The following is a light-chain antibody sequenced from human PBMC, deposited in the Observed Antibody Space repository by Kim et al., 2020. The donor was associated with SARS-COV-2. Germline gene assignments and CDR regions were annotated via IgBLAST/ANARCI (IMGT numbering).Light chain of an antibody. CDR3: QAWDSSTKV. CDR2: QDN. V-gene: IGLV3-1*01. J-gene: IGLJ1*01. Sequence: SSELTQPPSVSVSPGQTASITCSGDKLGDKYACWYQQKPGQSPVLVIYQDNKRPSGIPERFSGSNSGNTATLTISGTQAMDEADYYCQAWDSSTKVFGTG. CDR1: KLGDKY.